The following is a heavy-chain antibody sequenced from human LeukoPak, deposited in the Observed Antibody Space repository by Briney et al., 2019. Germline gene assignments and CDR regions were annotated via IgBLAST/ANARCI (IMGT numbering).Heavy chain of an antibody. D-gene: IGHD3-10*01. CDR3: ARTTIGYYYTSGSYFWFDP. Sequence: SETLSLTCAVYGGSFSGYYWSWIRQPPGKGLEWIGSIYYSGSTYYNPSLKSRVTIFIDTSKNQFALKLSSVTAADTAVYYCARTTIGYYYTSGSYFWFDPWGQGTLVTVSS. J-gene: IGHJ5*02. CDR2: IYYSGST. V-gene: IGHV4-34*01. CDR1: GGSFSGYY.